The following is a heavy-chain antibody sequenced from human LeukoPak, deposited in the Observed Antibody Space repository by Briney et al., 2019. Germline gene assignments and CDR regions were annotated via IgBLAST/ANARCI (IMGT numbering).Heavy chain of an antibody. J-gene: IGHJ6*02. Sequence: ASVKVSCKVSGYTLTESSMHWVRQAPGKGLEWMGGFDPEDGETIYAQKFQGRVTMTEDTSTDTAYMELSSLRSEDTAVYYCATDGTGIAVAGKRGYYYYYYGMDVWGQGTTVTVSS. D-gene: IGHD6-19*01. V-gene: IGHV1-24*01. CDR1: GYTLTESS. CDR2: FDPEDGET. CDR3: ATDGTGIAVAGKRGYYYYYYGMDV.